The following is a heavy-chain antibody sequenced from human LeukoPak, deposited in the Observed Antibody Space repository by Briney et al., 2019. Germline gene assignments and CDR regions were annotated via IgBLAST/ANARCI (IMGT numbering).Heavy chain of an antibody. CDR3: ARDFRGAFTISPYDAFDI. V-gene: IGHV3-20*04. J-gene: IGHJ3*02. D-gene: IGHD3-10*01. CDR1: GFTFSSRDW. CDR2: INWNGGST. Sequence: PGGSLRLSCVASGFTFSSRDWMTWVRQAPGKGLEWVSGINWNGGSTGYADSVKGRFTISRDNAKNSLYLQMNSLRAEDTALYYCARDFRGAFTISPYDAFDIWGQGTMVTVSS.